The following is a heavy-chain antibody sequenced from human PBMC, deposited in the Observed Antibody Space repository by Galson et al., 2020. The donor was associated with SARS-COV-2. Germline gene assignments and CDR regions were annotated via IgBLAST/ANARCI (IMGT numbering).Heavy chain of an antibody. J-gene: IGHJ6*03. V-gene: IGHV4-39*01. Sequence: SETLSLTCTVSAASISTSSDYWGWIRQPPGKGLEWTATISHSASTYYNPSLKSRVMISVDKSKNQFSLKMSSVTAADTAVYYCARRKYYNYYMDVWGKGTTVTISS. CDR3: ARRKYYNYYMDV. CDR1: AASISTSSDY. CDR2: ISHSAST.